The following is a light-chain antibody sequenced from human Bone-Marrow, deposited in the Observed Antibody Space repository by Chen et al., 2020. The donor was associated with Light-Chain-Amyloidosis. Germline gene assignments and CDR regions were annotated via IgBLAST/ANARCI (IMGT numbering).Light chain of an antibody. V-gene: IGLV6-57*01. Sequence: NFMLTPPHSVSESQGKTVIHSCTRSSASIATNYLQWYQQRPGRSPPTVIYEDDQRPSGVPDRFSGSIDRSSNSASLTISGLKTEDEADYYCQSYQGSSQGVFGGGTKLTVL. CDR2: EDD. CDR3: QSYQGSSQGV. CDR1: SASIATNY. J-gene: IGLJ3*02.